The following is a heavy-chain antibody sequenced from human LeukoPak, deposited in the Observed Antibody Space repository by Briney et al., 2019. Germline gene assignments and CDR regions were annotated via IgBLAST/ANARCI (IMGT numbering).Heavy chain of an antibody. CDR3: AKGASRQQPHDY. J-gene: IGHJ4*02. CDR1: GFTFNSYA. Sequence: AGGSLRLSCAASGFTFNSYAMSWVRQAPGKGLEWVSAISGSGGSTYDADSVKGRFTISRDNSKNTLYLQMNSLRAEDKAVYYCAKGASRQQPHDYWGQGTLVTVSS. CDR2: ISGSGGST. V-gene: IGHV3-23*01. D-gene: IGHD6-13*01.